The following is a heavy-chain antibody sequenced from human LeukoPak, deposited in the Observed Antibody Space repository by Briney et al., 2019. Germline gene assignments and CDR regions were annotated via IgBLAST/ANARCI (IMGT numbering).Heavy chain of an antibody. CDR2: INSDGSST. J-gene: IGHJ1*01. D-gene: IGHD3-22*01. Sequence: GGSLRLSCAASGFTFSSYWMHWVRQAPGQGLVWVSRINSDGSSTSYADSVKGRFTISRDNAKHTLYLQMNSLRAEDTAVYYCARDGNYYDSSGYSGAEYFQHWGQGTLVTVSS. CDR1: GFTFSSYW. V-gene: IGHV3-74*01. CDR3: ARDGNYYDSSGYSGAEYFQH.